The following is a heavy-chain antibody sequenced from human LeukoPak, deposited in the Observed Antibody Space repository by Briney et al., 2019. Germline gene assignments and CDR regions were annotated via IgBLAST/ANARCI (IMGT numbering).Heavy chain of an antibody. V-gene: IGHV4-39*01. D-gene: IGHD1-20*01. J-gene: IGHJ3*02. CDR1: GGSISSSSYY. CDR3: ARHRSNWPSDAFDI. CDR2: LYYSGST. Sequence: SETLSLTCTVSGGSISSSSYYWGWIRQPPGKGLEWLGSLYYSGSTYYNPSLKSRVTISVDTSKNKFSLKVNSVTAADTTVYYCARHRSNWPSDAFDIWGQGTMVTVSS.